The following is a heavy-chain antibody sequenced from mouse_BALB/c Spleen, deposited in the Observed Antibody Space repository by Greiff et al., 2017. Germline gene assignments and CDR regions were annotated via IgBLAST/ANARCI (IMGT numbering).Heavy chain of an antibody. J-gene: IGHJ3*01. Sequence: QVQLQQSGPELVKPGASVKMSCKASGYTFTSYWMHWVKQRPGQGLEWIGYINRSTSYTEYNQKFKDKATLTADKTSSTAYMQLSSLTSEDSAVYYCARGWGERRGWFAYWGQGTLVTVSA. CDR2: INRSTSYT. V-gene: IGHV1-7*01. CDR3: ARGWGERRGWFAY. CDR1: GYTFTSYW. D-gene: IGHD2-3*01.